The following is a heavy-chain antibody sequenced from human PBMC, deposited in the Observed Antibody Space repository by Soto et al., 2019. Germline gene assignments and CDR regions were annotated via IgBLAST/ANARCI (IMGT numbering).Heavy chain of an antibody. D-gene: IGHD4-17*01. CDR2: IYSGGST. CDR3: ERDLRGQRGCWFDT. CDR1: GFTVSSNY. J-gene: IGHJ5*02. Sequence: PGGSLRLSCAASGFTVSSNYMSWVRQAPGKGLEWVSVIYSGGSTYYADSVKGRFTISRDNSKNTLYLQMNSLRAEDTAVYYCERDLRGQRGCWFDTWGQGTLVTISS. V-gene: IGHV3-53*01.